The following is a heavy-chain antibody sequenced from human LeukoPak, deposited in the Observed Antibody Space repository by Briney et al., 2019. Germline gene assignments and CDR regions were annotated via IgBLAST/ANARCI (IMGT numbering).Heavy chain of an antibody. CDR2: IKKDGSEN. D-gene: IGHD5/OR15-5a*01. CDR1: GFTFSNHW. CDR3: ARKGVSHDAFDI. Sequence: PRGSLRLSCAASGFTFSNHWMSWFRQAPGKGLEWVASIKKDGSENHHVDSVKGRFTISRDNAKNSLFLQMNSLRAEDTAIYYCARKGVSHDAFDIWGQGTLVTVSS. J-gene: IGHJ3*02. V-gene: IGHV3-7*01.